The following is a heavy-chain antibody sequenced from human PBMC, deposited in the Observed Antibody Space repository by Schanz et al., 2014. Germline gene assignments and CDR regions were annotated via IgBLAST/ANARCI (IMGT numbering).Heavy chain of an antibody. D-gene: IGHD5-12*01. Sequence: QVHLMESGGGLVQPGGSLRLSCAASGFTFSSYALHWVRQAPGKGLEWVAFVPFDGSQKFYADSVKGRFTISRDNAENTLFLQMNSLRAEDTAVYYCARKVVATIGGYYDNWGQGTLVIVSS. CDR2: VPFDGSQK. CDR3: ARKVVATIGGYYDN. V-gene: IGHV3-30*04. J-gene: IGHJ4*02. CDR1: GFTFSSYA.